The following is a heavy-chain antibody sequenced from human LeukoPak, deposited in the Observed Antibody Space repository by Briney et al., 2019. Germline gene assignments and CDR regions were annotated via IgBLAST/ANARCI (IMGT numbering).Heavy chain of an antibody. Sequence: ASVTVSCTTSGYTFTTFAINWVRQAPGQGPEWLGWISPYNGNTKYAQYFQGRLTLSTDTSTNTAFMELTSLRSDDTGVYYCARDRQWLLFHYFDYWGQGTLVTVSS. D-gene: IGHD6-19*01. CDR1: GYTFTTFA. V-gene: IGHV1-18*01. CDR2: ISPYNGNT. J-gene: IGHJ4*02. CDR3: ARDRQWLLFHYFDY.